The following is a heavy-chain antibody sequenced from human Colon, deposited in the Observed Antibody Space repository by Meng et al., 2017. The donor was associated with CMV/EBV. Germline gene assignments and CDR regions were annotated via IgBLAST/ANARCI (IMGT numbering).Heavy chain of an antibody. D-gene: IGHD3-3*02. CDR3: ATDHLWGMPN. CDR2: IRFDGSQQ. V-gene: IGHV3-30*02. Sequence: GELGGFGGGVVQAGGSLRLSCVTSGFIFSHYSMQWVRQSPGKGLEWVAHIRFDGSQQFYVQSVKGRFTVSRHDPKNTLYLQMNDLRPEDTGVYYCATDHLWGMPNWGRGTLVTVSS. J-gene: IGHJ4*02. CDR1: GFIFSHYS.